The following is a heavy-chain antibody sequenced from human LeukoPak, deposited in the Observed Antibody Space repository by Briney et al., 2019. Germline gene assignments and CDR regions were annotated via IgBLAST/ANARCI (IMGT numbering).Heavy chain of an antibody. Sequence: GGSVRLSCAASGFNVSNNYMNWVRQAPGKGLEWVSYISSSSSYTNYADSVKGRFTISRDNAKNSLYLQMNSLRAEDTAVYYCARFWSSYPFGIAPDYWGQGTLVTVSS. V-gene: IGHV3-11*06. D-gene: IGHD6-13*01. CDR2: ISSSSSYT. CDR3: ARFWSSYPFGIAPDY. CDR1: GFNVSNNY. J-gene: IGHJ4*02.